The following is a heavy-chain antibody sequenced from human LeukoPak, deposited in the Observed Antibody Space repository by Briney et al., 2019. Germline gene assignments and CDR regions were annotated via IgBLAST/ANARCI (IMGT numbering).Heavy chain of an antibody. V-gene: IGHV4-59*01. Sequence: PSETLSLTCTVSGGSISSYYWSWIRQPPGKGLEWIGYIYYSGSTNYNPSLKSRVTISVDTSKNQFSLKLSSVTAADTAVYYCARIRLDTAIAHFDYWGQGTLVTVSS. CDR1: GGSISSYY. CDR2: IYYSGST. J-gene: IGHJ4*02. CDR3: ARIRLDTAIAHFDY. D-gene: IGHD5-18*01.